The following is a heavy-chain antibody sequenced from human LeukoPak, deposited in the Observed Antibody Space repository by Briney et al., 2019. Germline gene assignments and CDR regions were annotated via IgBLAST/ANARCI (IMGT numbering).Heavy chain of an antibody. D-gene: IGHD4-17*01. CDR1: GFTFSSSG. V-gene: IGHV3-30*18. J-gene: IGHJ2*01. Sequence: GGSLRLSCAASGFTFSSSGIHWVRQAPGKGLEWVAVISHDGSNKYYADSVKGRFTISRDNSKNTLYLQMNSLRAEDTAVYYCAKEGSTVTTFLWYFDLWGRGTLVTVSS. CDR3: AKEGSTVTTFLWYFDL. CDR2: ISHDGSNK.